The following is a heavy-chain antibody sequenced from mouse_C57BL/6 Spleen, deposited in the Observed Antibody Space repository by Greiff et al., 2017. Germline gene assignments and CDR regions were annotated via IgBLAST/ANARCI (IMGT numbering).Heavy chain of an antibody. J-gene: IGHJ4*01. V-gene: IGHV1-78*01. CDR3: ARYYGRGAMDY. CDR1: GYTFTDYT. Sequence: QVQLQQSDAELVKPGASVKLSCKVSGYTFTDYTITWMKQRPEQGLEWIGYIYPRDGSTKYNEKFKGKATLTADTSTSTAYMQLNSLTSEDSAVYFCARYYGRGAMDYWGQGTSVTVSS. D-gene: IGHD1-1*01. CDR2: IYPRDGST.